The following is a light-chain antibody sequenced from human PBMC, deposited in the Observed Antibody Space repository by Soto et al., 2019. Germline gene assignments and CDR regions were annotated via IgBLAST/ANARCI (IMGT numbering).Light chain of an antibody. Sequence: QSALAQPASVSGSPGQSITISCTGTHNDVGHENFVSWYQQHPDKVPKLIIYDVTRRASGISSRFSASKSGNTAYLAISGLQADDEADYYGCSYRSDNPRFYVFGTGTKLTVL. CDR3: CSYRSDNPRFYV. CDR2: DVT. CDR1: HNDVGHENF. V-gene: IGLV2-14*03. J-gene: IGLJ1*01.